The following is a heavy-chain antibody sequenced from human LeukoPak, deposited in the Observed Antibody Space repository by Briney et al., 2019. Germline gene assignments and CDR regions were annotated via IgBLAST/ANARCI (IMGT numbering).Heavy chain of an antibody. CDR3: ARGLGYCSSTSCYSYWFDP. J-gene: IGHJ5*02. CDR2: INPNSGGT. CDR1: GYTFTGYY. V-gene: IGHV1-2*02. D-gene: IGHD2-2*02. Sequence: ASVKVSCKASGYTFTGYYMHWVRQAPGQGLEWMGWINPNSGGTNYAQKFQGRVTMTRDTSIGTAYMELSRLRSDDTAVYYCARGLGYCSSTSCYSYWFDPWGQGTLVTVSS.